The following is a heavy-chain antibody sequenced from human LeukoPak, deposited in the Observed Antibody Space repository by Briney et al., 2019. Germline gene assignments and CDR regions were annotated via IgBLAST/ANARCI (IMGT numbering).Heavy chain of an antibody. V-gene: IGHV4-61*02. CDR1: RGSISSGNYY. CDR3: ARGPHSSSLRNWFDP. J-gene: IGHJ5*02. CDR2: IYTSGST. D-gene: IGHD6-6*01. Sequence: PSQTLSLTCTVSRGSISSGNYYWSWIRQPAGKGLEWIGRIYTSGSTNYNPSLKSRVTISVDTSKNQFSLKLSSVTAADTAVYYCARGPHSSSLRNWFDPWGQGTLVTVSS.